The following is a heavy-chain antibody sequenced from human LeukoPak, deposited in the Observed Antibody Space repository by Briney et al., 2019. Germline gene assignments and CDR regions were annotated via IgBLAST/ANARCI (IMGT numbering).Heavy chain of an antibody. CDR1: GGSISNYY. CDR2: IYYSGST. J-gene: IGHJ4*02. CDR3: ARTGGWPLPFDY. D-gene: IGHD2-15*01. Sequence: SETLSLTCTVSGGSISNYYWSWIRQPPGKGLEWIGYIYYSGSTNYNPSLKSRVTISVDTSKNQFSLKLSSVTAADTAVYYCARTGGWPLPFDYWGQGTLVTVSS. V-gene: IGHV4-59*01.